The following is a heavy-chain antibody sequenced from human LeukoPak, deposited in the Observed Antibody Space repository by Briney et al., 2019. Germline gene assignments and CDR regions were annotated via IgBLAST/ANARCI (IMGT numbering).Heavy chain of an antibody. Sequence: SETLSLTCTVSGGSISSSNYYWGWIRQPPGKGLEWIGNIHYSGSSYHNASLKSRVTISVDTSKNQFSLKLNSVTAADTAVYYCARHHDAFDIWGQGTMVTVSS. CDR1: GGSISSSNYY. J-gene: IGHJ3*02. V-gene: IGHV4-39*01. CDR2: IHYSGSS. CDR3: ARHHDAFDI.